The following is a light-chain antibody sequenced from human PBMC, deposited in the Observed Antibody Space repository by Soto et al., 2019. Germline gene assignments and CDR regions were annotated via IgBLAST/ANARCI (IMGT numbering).Light chain of an antibody. J-gene: IGKJ1*01. CDR2: GAS. V-gene: IGKV3-20*01. Sequence: EIVLTPSPGTLSLSPGERATLSCRASQSVSSSYLAWYQQKPGQAPRLLIYGASSRATGIPDRFSGSGSGTDFTLTISRLEPEDFAVYYCQQYASSPPTFGQGTKVDIK. CDR3: QQYASSPPT. CDR1: QSVSSSY.